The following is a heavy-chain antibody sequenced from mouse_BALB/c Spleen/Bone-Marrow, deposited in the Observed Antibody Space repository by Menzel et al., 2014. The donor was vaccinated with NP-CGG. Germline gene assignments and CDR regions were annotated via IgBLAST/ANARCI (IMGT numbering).Heavy chain of an antibody. CDR2: IDPYYGGT. Sequence: EVQLQQSGPELVKPGASVKISCKASGYSFTGYNMNWVKQSDGRSLEWIGNIDPYYGGTSYNRKFRGKATLTVDKSSSTAYMQLTSLTSEDSAVYYCARNHFGSNSLGYWGQGTLGTVSA. CDR3: ARNHFGSNSLGY. V-gene: IGHV1S135*01. CDR1: GYSFTGYN. D-gene: IGHD1-1*01. J-gene: IGHJ3*01.